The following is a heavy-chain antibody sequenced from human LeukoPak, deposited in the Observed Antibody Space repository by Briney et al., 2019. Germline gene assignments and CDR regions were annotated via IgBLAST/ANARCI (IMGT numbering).Heavy chain of an antibody. CDR1: GASFSGYY. CDR2: INHSGST. D-gene: IGHD3-10*01. J-gene: IGHJ6*03. Sequence: SETLSLTCAVYGASFSGYYCSWIRQPPGKGLEWIGEINHSGSTNYHPSLKSRVTISVDTSKNQFSLKLSSVTAADTAVYYCARASRKVYYYGSGSFRDHYYYMDVWGKGTTVTVSS. CDR3: ARASRKVYYYGSGSFRDHYYYMDV. V-gene: IGHV4-34*01.